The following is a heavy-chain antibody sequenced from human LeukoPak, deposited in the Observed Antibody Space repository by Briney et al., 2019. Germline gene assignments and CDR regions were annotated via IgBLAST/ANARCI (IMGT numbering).Heavy chain of an antibody. CDR1: GFTVSSNY. D-gene: IGHD2-21*01. CDR2: IYSGDST. Sequence: GGSLRLSCAASGFTVSSNYMSWVRQAPGKGMEWVSVIYSGDSTNYADSVKGRFTISRDNSKNTLYLQMNSLGADDTAVFYCARGIAGDAFDIWGQGTMVTVSS. V-gene: IGHV3-53*01. CDR3: ARGIAGDAFDI. J-gene: IGHJ3*02.